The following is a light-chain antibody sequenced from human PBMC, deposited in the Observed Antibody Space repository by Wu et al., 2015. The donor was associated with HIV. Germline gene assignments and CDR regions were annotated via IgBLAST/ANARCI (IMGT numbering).Light chain of an antibody. CDR3: QQYYDWPPMDT. CDR1: QYISSN. Sequence: EIILTQSPATLSLSPGESASLSCNSSQYISSNLAWYQQKGGQAPRLLINDASTRATGFPARFTGSGSGTEFTLTISDIQSEDVAVYYCQQYYDWPPMDTFGQGTKLEIK. CDR2: DAS. J-gene: IGKJ2*01. V-gene: IGKV3-15*01.